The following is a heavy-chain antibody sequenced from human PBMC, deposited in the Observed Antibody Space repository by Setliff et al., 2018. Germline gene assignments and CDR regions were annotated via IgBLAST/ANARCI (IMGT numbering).Heavy chain of an antibody. CDR2: ISSSGSTI. CDR1: GFTFSSYW. Sequence: HPGGSLRLSCAASGFTFSSYWMSWVRQAPGKGLEWVSYISSSGSTIYYADSVKGRFTISRDIAKNTLYLQINSLRAEDTAVYYCARAFGGNSDAFDIWGQGTMVTVSS. CDR3: ARAFGGNSDAFDI. D-gene: IGHD2-21*02. V-gene: IGHV3-48*04. J-gene: IGHJ3*02.